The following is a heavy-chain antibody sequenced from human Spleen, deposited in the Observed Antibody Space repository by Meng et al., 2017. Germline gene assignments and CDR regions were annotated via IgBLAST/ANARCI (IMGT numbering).Heavy chain of an antibody. J-gene: IGHJ5*02. D-gene: IGHD4-17*01. CDR1: GYSINTDYY. V-gene: IGHV4-38-2*02. Sequence: SETLSLTCTVSGYSINTDYYWDWLLQTPGKGLEWIGGIYPSGRAYYNPSLKSRVTISVHTSTNLFSLQLSAVTAAETAVYYCALTTVTTNWFDPWGQGTLVTVSS. CDR3: ALTTVTTNWFDP. CDR2: IYPSGRA.